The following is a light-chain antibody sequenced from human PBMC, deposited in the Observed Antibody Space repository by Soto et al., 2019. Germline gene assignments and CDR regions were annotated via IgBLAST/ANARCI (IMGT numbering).Light chain of an antibody. CDR2: GAS. Sequence: EIVLTQSPDTLSLSPGERASLSCWGSQSVGSSWLAWYQQRPGQAPTLLIYGASSRATGIPDRFSGSGSGTDFTLTTSRLEPEDFAVYYCQQYGSSSITFGQGTRLEI. V-gene: IGKV3-20*01. J-gene: IGKJ5*01. CDR3: QQYGSSSIT. CDR1: QSVGSSW.